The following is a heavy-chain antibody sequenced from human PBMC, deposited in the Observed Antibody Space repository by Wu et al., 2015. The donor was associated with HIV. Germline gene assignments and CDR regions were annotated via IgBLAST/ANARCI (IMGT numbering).Heavy chain of an antibody. CDR2: IIPVFGTS. CDR1: GGTFGRYA. D-gene: IGHD3-10*01. Sequence: QVQLVQSGAEVKKPGSSVKVTCKASGGTFGRYAVSWVRQAPGHGLEWMGRIIPVFGTSNYVQYYQARLTITADEFATTVYMELSGLTSEDTAVYYCARAHYYGSGRPTGLYYAMDVWGQGTTVTVSS. CDR3: ARAHYYGSGRPTGLYYAMDV. V-gene: IGHV1-69*13. J-gene: IGHJ6*02.